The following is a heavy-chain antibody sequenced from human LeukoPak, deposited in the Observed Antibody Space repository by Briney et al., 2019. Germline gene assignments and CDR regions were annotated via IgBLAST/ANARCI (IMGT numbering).Heavy chain of an antibody. CDR2: IYTSGST. Sequence: PSETLSLTCTVSGGSISSYYWSWIRQPAGKGLEWIGRIYTSGSTNYNPSLKRRVTMSVDTSKNQFSLKLSSVTAADTAVYYCARAPARATVTYYYYYMDVWGKGTTVTVSS. J-gene: IGHJ6*03. D-gene: IGHD4-17*01. CDR3: ARAPARATVTYYYYYMDV. CDR1: GGSISSYY. V-gene: IGHV4-4*07.